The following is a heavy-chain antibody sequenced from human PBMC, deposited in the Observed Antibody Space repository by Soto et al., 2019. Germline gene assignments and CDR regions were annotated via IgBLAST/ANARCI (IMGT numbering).Heavy chain of an antibody. J-gene: IGHJ4*02. CDR1: GGSISSYY. Sequence: SETLSLTCTVSGGSISSYYWSWIRQPPGKGLEWIGYIYYSGSTNYNPSLKSRVTISVDTSKNQFSLKLRSVTAADTAVYYCARHALAARPDWYYFDYWGQGTLVTVSS. CDR2: IYYSGST. CDR3: ARHALAARPDWYYFDY. D-gene: IGHD6-6*01. V-gene: IGHV4-59*08.